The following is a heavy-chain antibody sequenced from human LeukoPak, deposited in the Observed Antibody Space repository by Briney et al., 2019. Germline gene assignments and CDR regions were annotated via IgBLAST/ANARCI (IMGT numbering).Heavy chain of an antibody. V-gene: IGHV1-2*02. CDR3: ARGHYDFWSGYYYYYYMDV. D-gene: IGHD3-3*01. CDR1: GYTFTGYY. Sequence: ASVKVSCKASGYTFTGYYMHWGRQAPGQGLEWMGWINPNSGGTNYAQKFQGRVTMTRDTSISTAYMELSRLRSDDTAVYYCARGHYDFWSGYYYYYYMDVWGKGTTVTVSS. J-gene: IGHJ6*03. CDR2: INPNSGGT.